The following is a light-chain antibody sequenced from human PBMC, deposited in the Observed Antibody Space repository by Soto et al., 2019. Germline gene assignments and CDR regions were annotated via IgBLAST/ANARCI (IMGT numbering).Light chain of an antibody. J-gene: IGLJ2*01. Sequence: QPVLTQSPSASASLGASVKLTCTLSSGHSSYAIAWHQQQPEKGPRYLMNLNSDGSHSKGDGIPDRFSGSSSGAERYLTNSSLQSEDEADYYCQTWGTGIHVVFGGGTKLTVL. CDR3: QTWGTGIHVV. CDR2: LNSDGSH. V-gene: IGLV4-69*01. CDR1: SGHSSYA.